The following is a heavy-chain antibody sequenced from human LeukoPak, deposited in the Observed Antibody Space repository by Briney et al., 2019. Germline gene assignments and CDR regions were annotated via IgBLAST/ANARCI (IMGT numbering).Heavy chain of an antibody. CDR2: ISSSSSYI. CDR3: APGWHARGNPQPPNY. V-gene: IGHV3-21*01. D-gene: IGHD2-15*01. J-gene: IGHJ4*02. Sequence: GGSLRLSCAASGFTFSSYSMNWVRQAPGKGLEWVSSISSSSSYIYYADSVKGRFTISRDNAKNSLYLQMNSLRAEDTAVYYCAPGWHARGNPQPPNYWGQGTLVTVSS. CDR1: GFTFSSYS.